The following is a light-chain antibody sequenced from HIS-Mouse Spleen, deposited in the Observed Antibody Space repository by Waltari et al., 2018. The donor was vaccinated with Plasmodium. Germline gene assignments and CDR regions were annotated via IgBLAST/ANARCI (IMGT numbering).Light chain of an antibody. V-gene: IGLV3-10*01. CDR2: EDS. CDR1: ALPKKY. CDR3: YSTDSSGNHRV. Sequence: SYELTQPPSVSVSPGQTARITCSGDALPKKYAYWYQQKSGQAPVLVIYEDSKRPSGSPERFSGSSSGKMATLTISGAQVEDEADYYGYSTDSSGNHRVFGGGTKLTVL. J-gene: IGLJ3*02.